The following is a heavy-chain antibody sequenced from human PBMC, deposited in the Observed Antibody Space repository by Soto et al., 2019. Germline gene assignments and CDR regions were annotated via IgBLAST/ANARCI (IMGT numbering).Heavy chain of an antibody. CDR3: ARDTGPNGYNYYYFGMDV. D-gene: IGHD5-18*01. V-gene: IGHV3-30-3*01. CDR2: ISYDGSDK. Sequence: GGSLRLSCAASGFTFSNYAMHWVRQAPGKGLEWVAVISYDGSDKYNANSVKGRFTISRDNSKNTLYLQMNSSRAEDTAVYYCARDTGPNGYNYYYFGMDVWGQGTTVTVSS. J-gene: IGHJ6*02. CDR1: GFTFSNYA.